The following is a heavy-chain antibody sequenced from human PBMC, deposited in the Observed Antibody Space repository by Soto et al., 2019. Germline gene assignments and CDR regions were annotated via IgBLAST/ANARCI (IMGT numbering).Heavy chain of an antibody. J-gene: IGHJ3*02. D-gene: IGHD3-22*01. V-gene: IGHV2-5*02. CDR1: GFSLSTSGKG. Sequence: QITLKESGPTLVKPTQTLTLTCTFSGFSLSTSGKGVGWIRQPPGKALEWLALIYWDDDKRYSPSLKSRLTITKDTSKNQVVITMTNMDPVDTATYYCAPTVSYDSSGYYIGEAFDIWGQGTMVTVSS. CDR2: IYWDDDK. CDR3: APTVSYDSSGYYIGEAFDI.